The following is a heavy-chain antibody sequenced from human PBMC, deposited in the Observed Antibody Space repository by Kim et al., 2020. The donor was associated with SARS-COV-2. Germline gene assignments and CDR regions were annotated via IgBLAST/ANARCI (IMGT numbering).Heavy chain of an antibody. V-gene: IGHV1-8*01. CDR2: MNPNSGNT. J-gene: IGHJ6*02. D-gene: IGHD2-2*01. Sequence: ASVKVSCKASGYTFTSYDINWVRQATGQGLEWMGWMNPNSGNTGYAQKFQGRVTMTRNTSISTAYMELSSLRSEDTAVYYCARGRGYCSSTSCYPRHSYYYYGMDVWGQGTTVTVSS. CDR3: ARGRGYCSSTSCYPRHSYYYYGMDV. CDR1: GYTFTSYD.